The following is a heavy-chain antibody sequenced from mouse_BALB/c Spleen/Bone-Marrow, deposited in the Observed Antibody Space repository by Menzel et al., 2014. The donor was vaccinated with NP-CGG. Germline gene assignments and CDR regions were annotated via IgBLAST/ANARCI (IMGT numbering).Heavy chain of an antibody. CDR3: ARDVGYGNYFVY. Sequence: EVMLVESGGGLVQPGDSLRISCATSGFTFSDFYMEWVRQPPGKRLEWIAASRNKAKYYTTEYSASVKGRFIVSRDTSQSVLYLQMNALRAEDTAIYYCARDVGYGNYFVYWGQGTLVTVSA. V-gene: IGHV7-1*02. CDR2: SRNKAKYYTT. J-gene: IGHJ3*01. D-gene: IGHD2-10*02. CDR1: GFTFSDFY.